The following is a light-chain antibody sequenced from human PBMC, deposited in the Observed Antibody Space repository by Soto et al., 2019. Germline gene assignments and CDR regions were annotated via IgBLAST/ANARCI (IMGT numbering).Light chain of an antibody. Sequence: VVMTQSPLSLPVTLGQAASISCRSNESLRNSVGSPYLNWFQQRPGQSPRRLIYMVSNRDSGVPDSLSGSGSGTDFTLKISRVEAEDIEVYYCLQGRHTPFTFGPGTKAD. V-gene: IGKV2-30*01. CDR2: MVS. CDR1: ESLRNSVGSPY. CDR3: LQGRHTPFT. J-gene: IGKJ3*01.